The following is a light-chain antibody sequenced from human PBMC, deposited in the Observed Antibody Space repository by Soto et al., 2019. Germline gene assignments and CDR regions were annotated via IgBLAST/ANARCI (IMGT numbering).Light chain of an antibody. Sequence: QSALTQPASVSGSPGQSITISCTGTISDVGTHNLVSWYQQHPGKAPKLIIYEVIKRPSGVSSRFSGSKSGNTASPTISGLQTDDEADYHCCSYAGSNPFPYVFGTGTKVTVL. CDR2: EVI. CDR1: ISDVGTHNL. V-gene: IGLV2-23*02. CDR3: CSYAGSNPFPYV. J-gene: IGLJ1*01.